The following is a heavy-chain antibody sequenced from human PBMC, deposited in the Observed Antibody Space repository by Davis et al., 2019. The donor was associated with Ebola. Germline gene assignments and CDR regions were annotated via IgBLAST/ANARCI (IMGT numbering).Heavy chain of an antibody. CDR2: ISGSGGST. Sequence: GESLKISCVASGFTSSSYWMHWVRQAPGKGLEWVSAISGSGGSTYYADSVKGRFTISRDNSKNTLYLQMNSLRAEDTAVYYCAKDGPFGGVIGDAFDIWGQGTMVTVSS. V-gene: IGHV3-23*01. D-gene: IGHD3-16*02. CDR3: AKDGPFGGVIGDAFDI. J-gene: IGHJ3*02. CDR1: GFTSSSYW.